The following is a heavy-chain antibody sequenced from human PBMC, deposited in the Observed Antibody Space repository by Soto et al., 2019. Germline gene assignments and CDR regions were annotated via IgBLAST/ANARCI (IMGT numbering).Heavy chain of an antibody. CDR1: GFTFSSYG. CDR3: ARDLSVKSYYYYYGMDV. Sequence: HPGGSLRLSCAASGFTFSSYGMHWVRQAPGKGLEWVAFISYDGSNKYYADSVKGRFTISRDNSKNTLYLQMNSLRAEDTAVYYCARDLSVKSYYYYYGMDVWGQGTTVTVSS. D-gene: IGHD3-16*02. CDR2: ISYDGSNK. V-gene: IGHV3-30*03. J-gene: IGHJ6*02.